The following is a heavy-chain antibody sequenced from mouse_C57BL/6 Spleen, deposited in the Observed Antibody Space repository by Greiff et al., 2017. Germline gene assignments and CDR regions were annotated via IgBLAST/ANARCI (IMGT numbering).Heavy chain of an antibody. V-gene: IGHV1-64*01. CDR2: IHPNSGST. J-gene: IGHJ4*01. Sequence: VQLQQPGAELVKPGASVKLSCKASGYTFTSYWMHWVKQRPGQGLEWIGMIHPNSGSTNYNEKFKSKATLTVDKSSSTAYMQLSSLTSEDSAVYYCARDYGSPYYAMDYWGQGTSVTVSS. D-gene: IGHD2-2*01. CDR3: ARDYGSPYYAMDY. CDR1: GYTFTSYW.